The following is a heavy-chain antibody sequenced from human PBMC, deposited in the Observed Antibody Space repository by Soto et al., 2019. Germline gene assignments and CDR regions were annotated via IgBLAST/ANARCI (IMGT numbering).Heavy chain of an antibody. D-gene: IGHD3-10*01. CDR1: GYTFTSYA. Sequence: QVQLVQSGAEVKKPGASVKVSCKASGYTFTSYAMHWVRQAPGQRLEWMGWINAGNGNTKYSQKFQGRVTITRDKSASTAYMELSSLRSEDTAVYYCARTLSTPGSGSYSDYWGQGTLVTVSS. CDR3: ARTLSTPGSGSYSDY. CDR2: INAGNGNT. V-gene: IGHV1-3*01. J-gene: IGHJ4*02.